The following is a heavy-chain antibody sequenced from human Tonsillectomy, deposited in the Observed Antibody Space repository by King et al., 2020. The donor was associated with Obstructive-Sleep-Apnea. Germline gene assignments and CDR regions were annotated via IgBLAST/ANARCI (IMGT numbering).Heavy chain of an antibody. J-gene: IGHJ5*02. CDR1: GGSISSSSYY. Sequence: LQLQESGPGLVKPSETLSLTCTVSGGSISSSSYYWGWIRQPPGQGLEWIGSIYYSGSTYYNPSLKSRVTISVDTSKNQFSLKLSSVTAADTAVYYCARWESNWFDPWGQGTLVTVSS. CDR2: IYYSGST. CDR3: ARWESNWFDP. V-gene: IGHV4-39*01. D-gene: IGHD1-26*01.